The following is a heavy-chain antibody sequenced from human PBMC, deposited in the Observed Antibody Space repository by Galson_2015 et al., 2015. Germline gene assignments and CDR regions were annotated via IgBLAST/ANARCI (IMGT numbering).Heavy chain of an antibody. V-gene: IGHV3-23*01. CDR1: GFTFSSYA. D-gene: IGHD3-22*01. CDR2: ISGSGGST. CDR3: AKSITMIVVVTTEIDY. Sequence: SLRLSCAASGFTFSSYAMSWVRQAPGKGLEWVSAISGSGGSTYYADSVKGRFTISRDNSKNTLYLQMNSLRAEDTAVYYCAKSITMIVVVTTEIDYWGQGTLVTVSS. J-gene: IGHJ4*02.